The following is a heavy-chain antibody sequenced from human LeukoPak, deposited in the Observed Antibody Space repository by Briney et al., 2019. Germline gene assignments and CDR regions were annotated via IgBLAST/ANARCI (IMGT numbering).Heavy chain of an antibody. V-gene: IGHV4-39*01. CDR3: ARYSSGWPFDY. D-gene: IGHD6-19*01. J-gene: IGHJ4*01. Sequence: SETLSLTCTASGGSISSYYWGWIRQPPGKGLEWIGRIFYSGSTYYNPSLKSRVTISVDTSKNQFSLKVSSVTAADTAVYYCARYSSGWPFDYWGHGSLVTVSS. CDR2: IFYSGST. CDR1: GGSISSYY.